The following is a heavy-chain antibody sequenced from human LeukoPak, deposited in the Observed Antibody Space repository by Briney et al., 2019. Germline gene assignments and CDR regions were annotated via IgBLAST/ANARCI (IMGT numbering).Heavy chain of an antibody. CDR2: ISYDGSNK. CDR1: GFTLSSYA. Sequence: PGRSLRLSCAASGFTLSSYAMHWVRQAPGKGLEWVAVISYDGSNKYYADSVKGRFTISRDNSKNTLYLQMNSLRAEDTAVYYCAVNMATSFDYWGQGTLVTVSS. D-gene: IGHD5-24*01. V-gene: IGHV3-30-3*01. CDR3: AVNMATSFDY. J-gene: IGHJ4*02.